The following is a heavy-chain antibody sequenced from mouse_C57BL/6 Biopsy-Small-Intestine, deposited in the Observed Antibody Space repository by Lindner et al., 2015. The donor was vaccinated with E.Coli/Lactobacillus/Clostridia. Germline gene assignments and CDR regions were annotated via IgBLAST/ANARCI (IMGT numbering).Heavy chain of an antibody. CDR3: ARWGVVTTPYFDY. V-gene: IGHV1-55*01. CDR1: GYTFARYW. CDR2: IYPGSGST. J-gene: IGHJ2*01. D-gene: IGHD2-3*01. Sequence: VQLQESGAELVKPGASVRMSCKASGYTFARYWITWVNQRPGQGLEWIGDIYPGSGSTNYNEKFKSKATLTVDISSSTAYMQLSSLTSEDSAVYYCARWGVVTTPYFDYWGLGTTLIVSS.